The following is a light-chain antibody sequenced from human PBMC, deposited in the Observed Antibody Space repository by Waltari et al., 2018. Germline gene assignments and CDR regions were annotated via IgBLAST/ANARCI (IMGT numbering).Light chain of an antibody. CDR3: QHYGTSLMYA. V-gene: IGKV3-20*01. CDR1: QAVRGDL. CDR2: SAS. Sequence: ETVLTQSPGTLSLSPGDRATLSCRASQAVRGDLLAWYQQGRGQPPRLLIYSASKRAPGIPERFSGSGSGTDFTLTISGLEPEDFAVYYCQHYGTSLMYAFGQGTKLEIK. J-gene: IGKJ2*01.